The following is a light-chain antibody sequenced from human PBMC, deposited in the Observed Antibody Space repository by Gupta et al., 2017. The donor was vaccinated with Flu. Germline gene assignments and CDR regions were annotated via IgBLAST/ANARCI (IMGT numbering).Light chain of an antibody. V-gene: IGLV3-19*01. J-gene: IGLJ3*02. CDR2: GKN. CDR3: DSRDSSDNHWV. CDR1: SLRSNY. Sequence: SSALIQDPAVSVALGQTVRITCPGDSLRSNYASWYQQKPGQAPILVIYGKNNRPSGIPDRFSGSSSGDTASLTITGAQAEDEADYYCDSRDSSDNHWVFGGGTKLTVL.